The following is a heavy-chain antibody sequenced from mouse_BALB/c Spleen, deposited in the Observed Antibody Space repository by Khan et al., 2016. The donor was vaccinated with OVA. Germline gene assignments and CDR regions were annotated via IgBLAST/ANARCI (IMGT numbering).Heavy chain of an antibody. V-gene: IGHV1S41*01. CDR3: ARSNDFCRSLYAMDY. CDR1: GYTFTSYW. Sequence: DLVKPGASVKLSCKASGYTFTSYWINWIKQRPGQGLEWIGHIAPGSGSSYYNQMFKGMATLTVDTSSSTAYIQLSSLSSDDSAVYCFARSNDFCRSLYAMDYWGQGTSVTVSS. CDR2: IAPGSGSS. D-gene: IGHD6-2*01. J-gene: IGHJ4*01.